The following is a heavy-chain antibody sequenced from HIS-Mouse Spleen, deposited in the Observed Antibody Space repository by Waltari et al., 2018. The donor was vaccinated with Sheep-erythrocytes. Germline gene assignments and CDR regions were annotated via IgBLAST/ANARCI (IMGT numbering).Heavy chain of an antibody. CDR3: ALSVDLAGAFDI. CDR1: GGSFSCYY. Sequence: QVQLQQWGAGLLTPSETLSLTCAVYGGSFSCYYWNWIRQPPGKGLEWSGEINHSGSTNYNPSLKSRVTISVDTSKNQFSLKLSSVTAADTAVYYCALSVDLAGAFDIWGQGTMVTVSS. V-gene: IGHV4-34*01. CDR2: INHSGST. J-gene: IGHJ3*02. D-gene: IGHD6-19*01.